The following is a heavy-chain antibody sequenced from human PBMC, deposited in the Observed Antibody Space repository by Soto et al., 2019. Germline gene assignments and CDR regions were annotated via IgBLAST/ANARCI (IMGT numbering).Heavy chain of an antibody. CDR2: TYYRSKWYN. V-gene: IGHV6-1*01. Sequence: SQTLSLTCVISGYSVSSNSAAWNWIRQSPSRGLEWLGRTYYRSKWYNDYAVSVKSRITINPDTSKNQFSLQLNSVTPEDTAVYYCARVSNYDFWSGSRPIDYWGQGTLVTVSS. D-gene: IGHD3-3*01. CDR1: GYSVSSNSAA. J-gene: IGHJ4*02. CDR3: ARVSNYDFWSGSRPIDY.